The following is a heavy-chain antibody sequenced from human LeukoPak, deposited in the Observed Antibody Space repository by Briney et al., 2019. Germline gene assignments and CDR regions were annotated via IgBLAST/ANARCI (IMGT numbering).Heavy chain of an antibody. Sequence: PGGSLRLSCAASGFTFSNYGMHWVRQAPGKGLEWVAFISYDGSNKYYADSVKGRFTISRDNSKKMLYLQVNSLRAEDTAVYYCARKYGSGSYYYMDVWGKGTTVTVSS. D-gene: IGHD3-10*01. CDR1: GFTFSNYG. CDR2: ISYDGSNK. CDR3: ARKYGSGSYYYMDV. J-gene: IGHJ6*03. V-gene: IGHV3-30*03.